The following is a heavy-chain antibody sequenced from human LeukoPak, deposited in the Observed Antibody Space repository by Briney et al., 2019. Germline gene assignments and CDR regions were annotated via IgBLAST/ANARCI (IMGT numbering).Heavy chain of an antibody. CDR1: GESISGFY. CDR3: ASSLDSSGYYYEGGAFDI. J-gene: IGHJ3*02. Sequence: SETLSLTCTVSGESISGFYWTWIRQPPGKGLEWIGYIYYSGSTNYNPSLKSRVTISVDTSKNQFSLKLSSVTAADTAVYYCASSLDSSGYYYEGGAFDIWGQGTMVTVSS. D-gene: IGHD3-22*01. CDR2: IYYSGST. V-gene: IGHV4-59*12.